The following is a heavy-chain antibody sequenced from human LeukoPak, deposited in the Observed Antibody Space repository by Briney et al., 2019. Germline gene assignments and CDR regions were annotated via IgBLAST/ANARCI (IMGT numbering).Heavy chain of an antibody. Sequence: PGGSLRLSCAASGFTFSSYAMSWVRQAPGKGLEWVSAISGSGGSTYYADSVKGRFTISRDNSKNTLYLQMNSLRAEDTAVYCCAKVVVVVPAAMMDYFDYWGQGTLVTVSS. CDR1: GFTFSSYA. CDR2: ISGSGGST. J-gene: IGHJ4*02. D-gene: IGHD2-2*01. V-gene: IGHV3-23*01. CDR3: AKVVVVVPAAMMDYFDY.